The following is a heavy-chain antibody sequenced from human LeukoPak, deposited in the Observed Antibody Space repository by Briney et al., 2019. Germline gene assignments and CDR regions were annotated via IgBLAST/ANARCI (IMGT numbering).Heavy chain of an antibody. V-gene: IGHV4-39*01. D-gene: IGHD6-19*01. J-gene: IGHJ5*02. CDR1: GGSISSSSYY. CDR2: IYYSGSP. CDR3: ARASGWYTITSYNWFDP. Sequence: SETLSLTYTVSGGSISSSSYYWGWIRQPPGKGLEWIGSIYYSGSPYYNPSLKSRVIISVDTSKNQFSLKLSSVTAADTAVYYCARASGWYTITSYNWFDPWGQGTLVTVSS.